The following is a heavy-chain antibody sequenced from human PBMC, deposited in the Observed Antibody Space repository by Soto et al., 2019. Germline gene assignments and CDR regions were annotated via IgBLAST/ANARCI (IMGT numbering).Heavy chain of an antibody. CDR2: INPSGGST. Sequence: QVQLVQSGAEVKKPGASVKVSCKASGYTFTSYYMHWVRQAPGQGLEWMGIINPSGGSTSYAQKFQGRVTMTRDTSTSTVYMELSSLRSEDTAVYYCAILDTAMVNRYYYGMDVWGQGTTVTVSS. D-gene: IGHD5-18*01. V-gene: IGHV1-46*01. CDR1: GYTFTSYY. J-gene: IGHJ6*02. CDR3: AILDTAMVNRYYYGMDV.